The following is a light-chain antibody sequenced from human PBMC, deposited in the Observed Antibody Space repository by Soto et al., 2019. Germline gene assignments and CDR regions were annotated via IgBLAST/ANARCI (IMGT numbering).Light chain of an antibody. CDR2: DAS. CDR3: QQYNSYSWT. V-gene: IGKV1-5*01. CDR1: QTIGSW. J-gene: IGKJ1*01. Sequence: DIQMTQSPSTLSGSVGDRVTITCRASQTIGSWLAWYQQKPGKAPELLIYDASTLEGGVPSRFSGSGSGTEFTLTISSLQPDDFATYYCQQYNSYSWTFGQGTKVDIK.